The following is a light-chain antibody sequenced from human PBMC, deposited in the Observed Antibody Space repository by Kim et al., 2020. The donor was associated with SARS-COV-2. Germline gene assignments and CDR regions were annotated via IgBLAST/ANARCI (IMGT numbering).Light chain of an antibody. V-gene: IGKV1-5*01. CDR2: DAT. J-gene: IGKJ1*01. Sequence: DIQMTQSPSTLSPSLGDRVTITCRASHDIGEWLAWYQQKPGKAPQLLIYDATTLQTGVPSRSSGSGSRTEFTLTISSLQPDDSATYYCQQYSSYVWTFGRGTKVDIK. CDR3: QQYSSYVWT. CDR1: HDIGEW.